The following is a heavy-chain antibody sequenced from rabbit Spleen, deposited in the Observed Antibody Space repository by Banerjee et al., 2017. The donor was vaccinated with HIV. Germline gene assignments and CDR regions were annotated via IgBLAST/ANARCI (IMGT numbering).Heavy chain of an antibody. V-gene: IGHV1S40*01. Sequence: QSLEESGGDLVKPGASLTLTCTASGFSFSSSYFMCWVRQAPGKGLEWIACIYTGSSGSTYYASWAKGRFTISKTSSTAVTLQMTSLTAADTATYFCARGSSDTNNAYNLWGPGTLVTVS. D-gene: IGHD1-1*01. J-gene: IGHJ4*01. CDR2: IYTGSSGST. CDR3: ARGSSDTNNAYNL. CDR1: GFSFSSSYF.